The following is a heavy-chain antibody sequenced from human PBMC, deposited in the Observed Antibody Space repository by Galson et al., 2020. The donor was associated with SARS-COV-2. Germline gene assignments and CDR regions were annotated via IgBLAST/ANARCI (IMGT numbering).Heavy chain of an antibody. V-gene: IGHV1-18*01. CDR1: GYTFTSYG. D-gene: IGHD2-15*01. CDR2: ISAYNGNP. J-gene: IGHJ6*02. CDR3: ARGEVRELLLDGDAYYYYYGMDV. Sequence: ASVKVSCKASGYTFTSYGISWVRQAPGQGLEWMGWISAYNGNPNYAQKLQGRVTMTTDTSTSTAYMELRSLRSDDTAVYYCARGEVRELLLDGDAYYYYYGMDVWGQGTTVTVSS.